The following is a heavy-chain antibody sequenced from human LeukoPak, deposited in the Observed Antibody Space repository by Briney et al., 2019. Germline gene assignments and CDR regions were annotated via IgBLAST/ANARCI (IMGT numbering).Heavy chain of an antibody. V-gene: IGHV3-30-3*01. J-gene: IGHJ4*02. CDR3: ARGYYDFWSGYRYYFDY. CDR1: GFTFSSYA. D-gene: IGHD3-3*01. Sequence: GGSLRLSCAASGFTFSSYAMHWVRQAPGKGLEWVAVISYDGGNKYYADSVKGRFTISRDNSKNTLYLQMNSLRAEDTAVYYCARGYYDFWSGYRYYFDYWGQGTLVTVSS. CDR2: ISYDGGNK.